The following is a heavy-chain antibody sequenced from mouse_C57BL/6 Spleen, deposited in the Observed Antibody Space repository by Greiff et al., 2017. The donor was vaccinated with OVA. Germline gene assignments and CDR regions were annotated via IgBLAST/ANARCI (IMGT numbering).Heavy chain of an antibody. CDR2: INPGSGGT. Sequence: QVQLQQSGAELVRPGTSVKVSCKASGYAFTNYLIEWVKQRPGQGLEWIGVINPGSGGTNYNEKFKGKATLTADKSSSTAYMQLSSLTSEDSAVYFCARSAYYSNFDYWGQGTTLTVSS. J-gene: IGHJ2*01. CDR3: ARSAYYSNFDY. V-gene: IGHV1-54*01. D-gene: IGHD2-5*01. CDR1: GYAFTNYL.